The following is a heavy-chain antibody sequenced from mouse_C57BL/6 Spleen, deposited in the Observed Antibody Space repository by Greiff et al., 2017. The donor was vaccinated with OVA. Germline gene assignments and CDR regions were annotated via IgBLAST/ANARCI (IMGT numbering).Heavy chain of an antibody. J-gene: IGHJ2*01. Sequence: QVQLQQSGAELARPGASVKLSCKASGYTFTSYGISWVKQRTGQGLEWIGEIYPRSGNTYYNEKFKGKATLTADKSSSTAYMELRSLRSEYSAVYFCARRTTVVATYRLDYWGQGTTLTVSS. CDR3: ARRTTVVATYRLDY. CDR1: GYTFTSYG. V-gene: IGHV1-81*01. CDR2: IYPRSGNT. D-gene: IGHD1-1*01.